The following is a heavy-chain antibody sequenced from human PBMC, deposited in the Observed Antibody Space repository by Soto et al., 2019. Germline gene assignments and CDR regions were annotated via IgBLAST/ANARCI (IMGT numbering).Heavy chain of an antibody. Sequence: GESRKIACTSYGYSFTTYWIAWVRQMPGKGLEWVGSIHPGESDTRYSPSFQGQVTISEDRSITTAYLQWRSPKGSDTAMYYCARHEATYYNFYGMDVWGPGPTVNLSS. J-gene: IGHJ6*02. CDR1: GYSFTTYW. CDR3: ARHEATYYNFYGMDV. V-gene: IGHV5-51*01. CDR2: IHPGESDT.